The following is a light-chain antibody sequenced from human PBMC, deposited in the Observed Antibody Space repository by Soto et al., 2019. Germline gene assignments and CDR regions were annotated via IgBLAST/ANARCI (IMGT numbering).Light chain of an antibody. J-gene: IGLJ3*02. CDR3: ATWDDSLNGWV. Sequence: QSVLTQPPSASGTPGQRVTISCSGSSSNIGSRTVNCYQQLPGTAPKLLIYTNNLRASGVPDRFAGSKSGTSASLAIRGLQSGEEAGYYCATWDDSLNGWVFGGGTKLTVL. V-gene: IGLV1-44*01. CDR2: TNN. CDR1: SSNIGSRT.